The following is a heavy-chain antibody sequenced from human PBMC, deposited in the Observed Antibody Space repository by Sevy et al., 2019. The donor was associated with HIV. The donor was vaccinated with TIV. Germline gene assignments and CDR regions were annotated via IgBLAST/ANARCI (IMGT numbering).Heavy chain of an antibody. D-gene: IGHD6-6*01. Sequence: GGSLRLSCAASGFSLSNYAMSWVRQAPGKGLEWISTKTGSAGVTYYADSVKGRFTISRDNSKNTLVLPMNSLRAEDTALYYWAKGRIPSIGTLGPFDSWGQGTLVTVSS. CDR3: AKGRIPSIGTLGPFDS. CDR1: GFSLSNYA. CDR2: KTGSAGVT. J-gene: IGHJ4*02. V-gene: IGHV3-23*01.